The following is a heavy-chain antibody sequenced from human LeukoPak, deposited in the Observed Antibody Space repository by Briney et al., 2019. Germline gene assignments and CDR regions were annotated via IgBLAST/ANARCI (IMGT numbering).Heavy chain of an antibody. CDR3: ARGPYSSSWSVLYYYYMDV. V-gene: IGHV4-59*01. CDR1: GGSISSYY. J-gene: IGHJ6*03. Sequence: SETLSLTCTVSGGSISSYYWSWIRQPPGKGLEWIGYIYYSGSTNYNPSLKSRVTISVDTSKNQFSLKLSSVTAADTAVYYCARGPYSSSWSVLYYYYMDVWGQGTTVTVSS. CDR2: IYYSGST. D-gene: IGHD6-13*01.